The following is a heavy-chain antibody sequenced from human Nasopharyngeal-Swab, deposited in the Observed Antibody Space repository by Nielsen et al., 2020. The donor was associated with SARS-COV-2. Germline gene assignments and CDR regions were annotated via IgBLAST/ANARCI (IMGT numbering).Heavy chain of an antibody. CDR1: GFSFSSFD. Sequence: GESLKISCAASGFSFSSFDIHWVRQAPGKGLEWVSAISGSGGSTYYADSVKGRFTISRDNSKNTLYLQMNSLRAEDTAVYYCAKDNGGNFGYWGQGTLVTVSS. D-gene: IGHD4-23*01. CDR2: ISGSGGST. V-gene: IGHV3-23*01. J-gene: IGHJ4*02. CDR3: AKDNGGNFGY.